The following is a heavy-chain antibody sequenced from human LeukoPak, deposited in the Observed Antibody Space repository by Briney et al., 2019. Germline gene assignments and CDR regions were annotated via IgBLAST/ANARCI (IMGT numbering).Heavy chain of an antibody. Sequence: PGGSLRLSCAASGFTFNRYTMTWVRQAPGKGLEWVTSITNISSYIYYADSVKGRFTISRNNAKNSLYLQMNSLSADDTAVYYCAKEHSPYCSGEACYDYFDYWGQGTLVSVSS. J-gene: IGHJ4*02. V-gene: IGHV3-21*01. D-gene: IGHD2-15*01. CDR2: ITNISSYI. CDR3: AKEHSPYCSGEACYDYFDY. CDR1: GFTFNRYT.